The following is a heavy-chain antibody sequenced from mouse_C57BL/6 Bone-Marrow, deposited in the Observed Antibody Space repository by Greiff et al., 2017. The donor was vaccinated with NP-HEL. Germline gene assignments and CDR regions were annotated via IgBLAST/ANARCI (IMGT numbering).Heavy chain of an antibody. V-gene: IGHV5-6*01. D-gene: IGHD1-1*01. CDR1: GFTFSSYG. Sequence: EVLLVESGGDLVKPGGSLKLSCAASGFTFSSYGMSWVRQTPDKRLEWVATISTGGSYTYYPDSVKGRFTFSRDNAKNTLYLQMSSQKSEDTAMDDCARRSITTVVDYWGQGTTLTVSS. CDR2: ISTGGSYT. J-gene: IGHJ2*01. CDR3: ARRSITTVVDY.